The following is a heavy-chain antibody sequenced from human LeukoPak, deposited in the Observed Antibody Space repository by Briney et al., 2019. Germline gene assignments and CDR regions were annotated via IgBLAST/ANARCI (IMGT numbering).Heavy chain of an antibody. CDR3: AELGITMIGGV. V-gene: IGHV3-11*04. CDR2: ISSSASTI. CDR1: GFTFSDYF. J-gene: IGHJ6*04. Sequence: GGSLRLSCAASGFTFSDYFMIWIRQAPGKGLEWVSYISSSASTIYYADSVEGRFTISRDNAKNSLYLQMNSLRAEDTAVYYCAELGITMIGGVWGKGTTVTISS. D-gene: IGHD3-10*02.